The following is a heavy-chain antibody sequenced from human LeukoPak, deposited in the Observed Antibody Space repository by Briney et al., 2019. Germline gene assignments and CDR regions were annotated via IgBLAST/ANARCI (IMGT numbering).Heavy chain of an antibody. CDR3: VKDQGVVFGYFDN. J-gene: IGHJ4*02. V-gene: IGHV3-7*01. D-gene: IGHD3-3*01. CDR1: GFTFSSDW. CDR2: IKQDGSEK. Sequence: PGGSLRLSCAASGFTFSSDWMSWVRQAPGKGLEGGANIKQDGSEKYYVDSVKGRFTISRDNSKNTLYLQMNTLRAEDTAVFYCVKDQGVVFGYFDNWGQGTLVTVSS.